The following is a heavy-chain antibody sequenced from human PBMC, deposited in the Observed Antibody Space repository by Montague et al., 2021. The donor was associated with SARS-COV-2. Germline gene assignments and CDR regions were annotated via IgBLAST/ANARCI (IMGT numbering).Heavy chain of an antibody. D-gene: IGHD3-10*01. Sequence: SETRSLTCTVSGGSISSSSNYWGWIRQPPGKGLEWIGSIYYSGSTYYNSSLKSRVTISVDTSKNQFSLKLNSVTAADTAVYYCARLVWFGELSSESWFDPWGQGTLVTVSS. CDR2: IYYSGST. V-gene: IGHV4-39*01. CDR1: GGSISSSSNY. J-gene: IGHJ5*02. CDR3: ARLVWFGELSSESWFDP.